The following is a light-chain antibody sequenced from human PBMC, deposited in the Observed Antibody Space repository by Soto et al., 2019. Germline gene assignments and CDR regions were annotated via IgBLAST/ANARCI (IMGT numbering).Light chain of an antibody. V-gene: IGLV2-14*01. J-gene: IGLJ2*01. CDR1: SSDVGGYNY. CDR2: DVS. Sequence: QSALTQPASVSGSPGQSITISCTGTSSDVGGYNYVSWYQQHPGKAPKLMIYDVSNRLSGVSNRFSGSKSGNTASLTISGLQAEDVADYYCSSYTSSSTVVFGGGTKLTVL. CDR3: SSYTSSSTVV.